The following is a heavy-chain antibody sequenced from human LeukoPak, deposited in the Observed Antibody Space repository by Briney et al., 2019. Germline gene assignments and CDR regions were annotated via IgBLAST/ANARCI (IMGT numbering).Heavy chain of an antibody. J-gene: IGHJ3*02. CDR1: GFTFSTYI. Sequence: GGSLRLSCAASGFTFSTYIVSWVRQAPGKGLQWVSAIRSGGTATYYADSVRGRFTISRDDSKNMVYLQMNSLRAEDTATYYCAKGGYIGYNGLFDMWGQGTMVTVSS. D-gene: IGHD5-24*01. CDR3: AKGGYIGYNGLFDM. CDR2: IRSGGTAT. V-gene: IGHV3-23*01.